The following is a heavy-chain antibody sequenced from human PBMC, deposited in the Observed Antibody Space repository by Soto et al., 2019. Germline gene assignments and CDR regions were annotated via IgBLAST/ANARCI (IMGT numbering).Heavy chain of an antibody. CDR1: GFTFSSYA. J-gene: IGHJ4*02. V-gene: IGHV3-30-3*01. D-gene: IGHD1-7*01. CDR3: ARERITGTTPNFDY. Sequence: QVQLVESGGGVVQPGRSLRLSCAASGFTFSSYAMHWVRQAPGKGLVWVAVISYDGSNKYYADSVKGRFTISRDNSKNTLYLQMNSLRAEDTAVYYCARERITGTTPNFDYWGQGTLVTVSS. CDR2: ISYDGSNK.